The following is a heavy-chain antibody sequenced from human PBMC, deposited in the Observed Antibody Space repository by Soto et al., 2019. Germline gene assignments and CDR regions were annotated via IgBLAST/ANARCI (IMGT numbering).Heavy chain of an antibody. CDR1: GGSISSGNW. J-gene: IGHJ5*02. CDR2: IYHSGST. Sequence: KLPETLSLTCAVSGGSISSGNWWSWVRQPPGKGLEWIGEIYHSGSTNYNPSLKSRVTISVDKSKNQFSLKLSSVTAADTAVYYCARRAVADLNWFDPWGQGTLVTVSS. V-gene: IGHV4-4*03. CDR3: ARRAVADLNWFDP. D-gene: IGHD6-19*01.